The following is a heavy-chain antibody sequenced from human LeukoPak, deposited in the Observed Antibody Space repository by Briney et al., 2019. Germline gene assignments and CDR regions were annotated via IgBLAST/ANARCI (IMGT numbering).Heavy chain of an antibody. Sequence: PGGSLRLSCAASGFTFSNVWMHWVRQAPGKGLAWVSYILSDGSMTNYADNVKGRFTVSRDNAKNTVYLQMNSLRAEDTAVYYCATDGSYALGGWGQGTLVTVSS. V-gene: IGHV3-74*01. J-gene: IGHJ4*02. CDR2: ILSDGSMT. D-gene: IGHD3-16*01. CDR1: GFTFSNVW. CDR3: ATDGSYALGG.